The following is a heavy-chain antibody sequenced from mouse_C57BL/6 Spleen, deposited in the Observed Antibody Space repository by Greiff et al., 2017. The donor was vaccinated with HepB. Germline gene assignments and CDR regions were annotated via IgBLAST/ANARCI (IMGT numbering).Heavy chain of an antibody. V-gene: IGHV1-78*01. CDR1: GYTFTDHT. CDR3: AREWYGSSPLWYFDV. CDR2: IYPRDGST. Sequence: VQLQQSDAELVKPGASVKISCKVSGYTFTDHTIHWMKQRPEQGLEWIGYIYPRDGSTKYNEKFKGKATLTADKSSSTAYMQLNSLTSEDSAVYFCAREWYGSSPLWYFDVWGTGTTVTVSS. D-gene: IGHD1-1*01. J-gene: IGHJ1*03.